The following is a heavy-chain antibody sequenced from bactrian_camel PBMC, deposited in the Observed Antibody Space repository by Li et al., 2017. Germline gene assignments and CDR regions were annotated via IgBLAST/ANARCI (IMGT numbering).Heavy chain of an antibody. J-gene: IGHJ4*01. V-gene: IGHV3S19*01. CDR3: VADYPLCSATTTSPGLLPTY. D-gene: IGHD7*01. Sequence: VQLVESGGGSVRPGGSLTLSCTASGDTYDANCLGWFRQAPGKGLEWVASIYPDRDRTDYQDFVKGRFTISKDNATNTLYLQMNNLRPEDTAMYYCVADYPLCSATTTSPGLLPTYWGQGTQVTVS. CDR2: IYPDRDRT. CDR1: GDTYDANC.